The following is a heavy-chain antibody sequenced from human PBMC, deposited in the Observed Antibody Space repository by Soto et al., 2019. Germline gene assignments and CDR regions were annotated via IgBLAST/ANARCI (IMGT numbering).Heavy chain of an antibody. Sequence: GGSLRLSCAASGFTFSNYAMTWVRQAPGKGLEWVSGITGSSETTYYADSVKGRFTISRDNSKNTVSLQMNGLRAEDSAVYYCARDCARTSCSVWKLWGQGTLVTVSS. J-gene: IGHJ4*02. CDR2: ITGSSETT. CDR3: ARDCARTSCSVWKL. D-gene: IGHD2-2*01. V-gene: IGHV3-23*01. CDR1: GFTFSNYA.